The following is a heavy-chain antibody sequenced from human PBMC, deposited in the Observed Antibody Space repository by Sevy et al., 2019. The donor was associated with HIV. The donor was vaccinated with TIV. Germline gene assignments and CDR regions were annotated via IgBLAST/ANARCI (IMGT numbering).Heavy chain of an antibody. Sequence: GGSLRLSCAASGFTFSSYSMNWVRQAPGKGLEWVSSISGLSNYIYYADSVKGRFTISRDNAKNTLYLQMNSLRDDDTAVYYCAKALNPALESMLEVNLRSLKGFDVWGQGTMVTVSS. CDR1: GFTFSSYS. V-gene: IGHV3-21*04. CDR2: ISGLSNYI. D-gene: IGHD3-22*01. J-gene: IGHJ3*01. CDR3: AKALNPALESMLEVNLRSLKGFDV.